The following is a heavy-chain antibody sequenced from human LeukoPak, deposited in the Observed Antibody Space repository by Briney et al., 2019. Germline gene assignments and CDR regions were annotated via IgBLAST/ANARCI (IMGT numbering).Heavy chain of an antibody. CDR1: GYSISSGYY. Sequence: SETLSLTCTVSGYSISSGYYWGWIRQPPGGGLEWIGYIYDTGRTNYSPSLKSRATISLDTSNKQFSLRLTSVTAADTAVYYCAKSLYGSGSYYNWFDPWGQGTLVTVSS. CDR2: IYDTGRT. CDR3: AKSLYGSGSYYNWFDP. J-gene: IGHJ5*02. V-gene: IGHV4-38-2*02. D-gene: IGHD3-10*01.